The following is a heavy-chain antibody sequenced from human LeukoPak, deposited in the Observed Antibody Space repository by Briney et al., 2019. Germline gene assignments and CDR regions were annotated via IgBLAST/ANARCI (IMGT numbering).Heavy chain of an antibody. CDR1: GASISNSFYF. V-gene: IGHV4-39*07. Sequence: SETLSLTCTVSGASISNSFYFWGWVRQPPGTGLEWIGHIRYSGSAYHNPSLKSRVTISVDTSKNQFSLKLSSVTAADTAVYYCARGKLWLPFDYWGQGTLVTVSS. J-gene: IGHJ4*02. CDR2: IRYSGSA. CDR3: ARGKLWLPFDY. D-gene: IGHD5-18*01.